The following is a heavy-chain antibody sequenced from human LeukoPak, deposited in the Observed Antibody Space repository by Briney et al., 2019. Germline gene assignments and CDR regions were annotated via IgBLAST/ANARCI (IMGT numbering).Heavy chain of an antibody. CDR2: IKQDGSEK. D-gene: IGHD2-15*01. CDR1: GFTFSSYW. Sequence: GGSLRLSCAASGFTFSSYWMTWVRQASGKGLEWVANIKQDGSEKYYVDSVKGRFTISRDNAKNSLSLQMNSLRADDTAVYYCARVPRVVVVAATCFDYWGQGTLVTVPS. CDR3: ARVPRVVVVAATCFDY. V-gene: IGHV3-7*01. J-gene: IGHJ4*02.